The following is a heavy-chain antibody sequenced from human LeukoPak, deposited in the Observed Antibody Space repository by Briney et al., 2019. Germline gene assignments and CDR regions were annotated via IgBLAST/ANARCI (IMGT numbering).Heavy chain of an antibody. CDR3: ARGAPYSSSWYR. J-gene: IGHJ5*02. CDR1: GGSISSYY. D-gene: IGHD6-13*01. CDR2: IYYSGST. Sequence: SETLSLTCTVSGGSISSYYWSWIRQPPGKGLDWIGYIYYSGSTNYNPSLKSRVTISVDTSKNQFSLKLSSVTAADTAVYYCARGAPYSSSWYRWGQGTLVTVSS. V-gene: IGHV4-59*01.